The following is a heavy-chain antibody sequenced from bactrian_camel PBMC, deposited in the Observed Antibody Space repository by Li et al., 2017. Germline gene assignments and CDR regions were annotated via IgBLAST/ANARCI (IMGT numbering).Heavy chain of an antibody. CDR2: LASDGSS. Sequence: HVQLVESGGGSVQAGGSLRLSCAFDAYTPANVRMAWFRQAPGKEREGVASLASDGSSIYANSLKGRFSISKDNARNWLDLQMDSLEPGDTARHYCAADRRRHGPPSLRPDDYSVWGQGTQVTVS. V-gene: IGHV3S53*01. CDR1: AYTPANVR. CDR3: AADRRRHGPPSLRPDDYSV. J-gene: IGHJ4*01. D-gene: IGHD2*01.